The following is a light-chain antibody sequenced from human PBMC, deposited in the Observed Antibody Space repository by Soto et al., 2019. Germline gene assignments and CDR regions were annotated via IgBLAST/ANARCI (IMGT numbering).Light chain of an antibody. CDR1: QSVRSN. CDR2: EAS. CDR3: HQYNNWPPFT. V-gene: IGKV3-15*01. Sequence: EIVMTQSPGTLSVSPGERATLSCRASQSVRSNLAWYQQKPGQAPRLLIYEASTRATGIPARFSGSGSGTEFTLTISSLQSEDFADYHCHQYNNWPPFTFGPGTKVDIK. J-gene: IGKJ3*01.